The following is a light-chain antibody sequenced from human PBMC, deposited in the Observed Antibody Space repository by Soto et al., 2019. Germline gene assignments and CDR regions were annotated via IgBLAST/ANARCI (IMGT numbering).Light chain of an antibody. CDR2: DVS. CDR3: SSYTSTSTVV. J-gene: IGLJ2*01. V-gene: IGLV2-14*01. Sequence: QSALTQPASVSGSPGQSITISCTGTNSDVGGYNYVSWYQQHPGKAPKLMIYDVSNRPSGVSSRFSGSRSGNTASLTISGLQAEAEADYYCSSYTSTSTVVFGGGTKLTVL. CDR1: NSDVGGYNY.